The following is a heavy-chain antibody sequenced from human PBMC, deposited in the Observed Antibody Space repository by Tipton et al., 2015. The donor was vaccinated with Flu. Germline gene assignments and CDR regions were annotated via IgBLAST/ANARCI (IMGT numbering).Heavy chain of an antibody. CDR2: IHRSGSF. V-gene: IGHV4-38-2*02. CDR1: GDSISSLYY. D-gene: IGHD3-10*02. Sequence: TLSLTCTVSGDSISSLYYWAWIRQPPGKGLEWIGTIHRSGSFKYNPSLKSRVTMSVDKSKNQFSLKLSSVTAADTAVYFCARHTGDSVRGVIDFWGQGTLVTVSS. CDR3: ARHTGDSVRGVIDF. J-gene: IGHJ4*02.